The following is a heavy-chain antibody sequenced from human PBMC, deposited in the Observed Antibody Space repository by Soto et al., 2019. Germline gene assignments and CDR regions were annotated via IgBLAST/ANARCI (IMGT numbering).Heavy chain of an antibody. J-gene: IGHJ5*02. Sequence: SETLSLTCTVSGGSINSYYWSWIRQPPGKGLEWIGYIYYSGSTNYNPSLKSRVTISVDTSKNQFSLKLSSVTAADTAVYYCARDQVTIFGVVPTGWFDPWAREPWSPS. CDR1: GGSINSYY. CDR3: ARDQVTIFGVVPTGWFDP. D-gene: IGHD3-3*01. CDR2: IYYSGST. V-gene: IGHV4-59*01.